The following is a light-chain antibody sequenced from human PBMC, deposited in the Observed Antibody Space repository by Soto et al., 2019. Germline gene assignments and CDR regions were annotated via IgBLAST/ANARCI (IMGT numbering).Light chain of an antibody. J-gene: IGKJ5*01. Sequence: VVVTQTPLSLSVTPGQTASMSCTSSQSLLYSDGKTYLYWYLQKXGQPPQXXIYDVSNRFSGVPDRFSGGGSGTDFTLKISRVEAEDVGVYYCMQRTHVPITFGQGTRLEIK. V-gene: IGKV2D-29*01. CDR2: DVS. CDR3: MQRTHVPIT. CDR1: QSLLYSDGKTY.